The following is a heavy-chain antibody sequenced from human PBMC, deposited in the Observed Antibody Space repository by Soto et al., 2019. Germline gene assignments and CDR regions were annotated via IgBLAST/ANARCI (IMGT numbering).Heavy chain of an antibody. CDR1: GGSISSSNW. J-gene: IGHJ5*02. D-gene: IGHD1-26*01. Sequence: QVQLQESGPGLVKPSGTLSLTCAVSGGSISSSNWWSWVRQPPGKGLEGIGEIYHSGSTNYNPSLKRRVTISVDKSKNQFSLKLSSVTAADTAVYYCARSLYSGSYIAGNWFDPWGQGTLVTVSS. CDR2: IYHSGST. CDR3: ARSLYSGSYIAGNWFDP. V-gene: IGHV4-4*02.